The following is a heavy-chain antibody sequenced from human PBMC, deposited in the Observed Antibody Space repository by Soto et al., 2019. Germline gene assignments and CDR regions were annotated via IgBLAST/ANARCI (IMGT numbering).Heavy chain of an antibody. CDR1: GFTFSSYS. V-gene: IGHV3-21*01. CDR3: AREGVQHGSGPYYYYGMDV. J-gene: IGHJ6*02. CDR2: ISSSSSYI. D-gene: IGHD3-10*01. Sequence: EVQLVESGGGLVKPGGSLRLSCAASGFTFSSYSMNWVRQAPGKGLEWVSSISSSSSYIYYADSVKGRFTISRDNAKNSLCLQMNSLRAEDTAVYYCAREGVQHGSGPYYYYGMDVWGQGTMVTVSS.